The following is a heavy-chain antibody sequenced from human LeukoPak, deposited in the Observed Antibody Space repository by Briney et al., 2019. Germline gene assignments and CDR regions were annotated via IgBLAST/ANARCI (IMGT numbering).Heavy chain of an antibody. CDR2: IYHSGST. V-gene: IGHV4-30-2*01. D-gene: IGHD5-12*01. CDR3: ARGDLRFDY. CDR1: GGSISSGGYS. J-gene: IGHJ4*02. Sequence: SETLSLTCAVSGGSISSGGYSWSWIRQPPGKGLEWIGYIYHSGSTYYNPSLKSRVTIPVDRSKNQFSLKLSSVTAADTAVYYCARGDLRFDYWGQGTLVTVSS.